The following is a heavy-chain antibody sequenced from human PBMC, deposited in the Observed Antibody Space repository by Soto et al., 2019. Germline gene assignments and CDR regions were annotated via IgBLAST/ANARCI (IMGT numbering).Heavy chain of an antibody. V-gene: IGHV4-39*07. Sequence: PSETLSLTCTVSGGSISSSSYYWGWIRQPPGKGLEWIGSIYYSGSTNYNPSLKSRVTISVDTSKNQFSLKLSSVTAADTAVYYCARDRRFGLDYWGQGTLVTVSS. D-gene: IGHD3-16*01. J-gene: IGHJ4*02. CDR2: IYYSGST. CDR1: GGSISSSSYY. CDR3: ARDRRFGLDY.